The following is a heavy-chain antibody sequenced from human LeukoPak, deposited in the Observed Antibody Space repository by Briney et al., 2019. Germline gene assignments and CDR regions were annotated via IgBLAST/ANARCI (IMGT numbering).Heavy chain of an antibody. V-gene: IGHV4-34*01. CDR2: INHSGST. Sequence: PSETLSLTCAVYGGSFSGYYWSWIRQPPGKGLEWIGEINHSGSTNYNPSLKSRVTISVDTSKNQFSLKLSSVTAADTAVYYCARDSPGYLAYDSWGQGTLVTVSS. CDR1: GGSFSGYY. D-gene: IGHD1-1*01. CDR3: ARDSPGYLAYDS. J-gene: IGHJ4*02.